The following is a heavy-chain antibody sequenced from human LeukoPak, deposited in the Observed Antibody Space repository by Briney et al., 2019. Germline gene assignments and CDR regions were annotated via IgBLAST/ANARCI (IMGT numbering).Heavy chain of an antibody. Sequence: ASVKVSCKASGYTFTSYAMHWVRQAPGQRLEWMGWINAGNGNTKYSQKFQGRVTITRDTSASTAYMELSSLRSEDTAVYYCANLYDYIWGSYRGNYGMDVWGQGTTVIVSS. V-gene: IGHV1-3*01. D-gene: IGHD3-16*02. CDR2: INAGNGNT. CDR1: GYTFTSYA. J-gene: IGHJ6*02. CDR3: ANLYDYIWGSYRGNYGMDV.